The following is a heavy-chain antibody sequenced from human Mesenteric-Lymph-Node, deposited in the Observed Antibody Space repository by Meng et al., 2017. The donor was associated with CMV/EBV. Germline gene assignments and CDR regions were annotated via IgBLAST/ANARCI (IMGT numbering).Heavy chain of an antibody. J-gene: IGHJ4*02. CDR2: IRGSGGRT. Sequence: DSGFTCSRYAMSWVREAPGKGREWVAAIRGSGGRTNYADYVKGRFTISRDNFKNTLYLQMNSLRAEDTAVYFCAKEGHTSNWYIDYWGQGTLVTVSS. CDR1: GFTCSRYA. D-gene: IGHD6-13*01. V-gene: IGHV3-23*01. CDR3: AKEGHTSNWYIDY.